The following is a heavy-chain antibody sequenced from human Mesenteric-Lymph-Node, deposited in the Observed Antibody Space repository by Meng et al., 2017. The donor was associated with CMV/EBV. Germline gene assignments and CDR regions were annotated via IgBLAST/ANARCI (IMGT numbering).Heavy chain of an antibody. D-gene: IGHD5-12*01. Sequence: ASVKVSCKASGYTFTSYGISWVRQAPGQGLEWMGWISAYNGDTNYAQKFQGRFTMTTDTSTSTAYMELRSLRSDDTAVYYCAGPSVDIVMGYWGQGTLVTVSS. J-gene: IGHJ4*02. CDR3: AGPSVDIVMGY. CDR1: GYTFTSYG. CDR2: ISAYNGDT. V-gene: IGHV1-18*01.